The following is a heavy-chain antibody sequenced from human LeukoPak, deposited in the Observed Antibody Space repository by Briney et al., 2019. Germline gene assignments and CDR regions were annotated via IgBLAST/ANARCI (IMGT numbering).Heavy chain of an antibody. CDR1: GFTFSSYA. Sequence: GGSLRLSCAASGFTFSSYAISWVRQAPGKGLEWVAIISSDGSRKYYAHSVEGRFTISRDNSKNTLYLQMDSLRAEDTAVYYCARDRAWNYFDSWGQGTLVTVSS. CDR2: ISSDGSRK. D-gene: IGHD3-3*01. J-gene: IGHJ4*02. CDR3: ARDRAWNYFDS. V-gene: IGHV3-30*03.